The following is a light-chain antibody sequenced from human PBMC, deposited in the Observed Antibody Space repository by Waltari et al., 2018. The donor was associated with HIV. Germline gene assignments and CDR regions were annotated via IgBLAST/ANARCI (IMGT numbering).Light chain of an antibody. CDR1: SSDLGCYYF. CDR3: SSYAGNYNLV. J-gene: IGLJ3*02. V-gene: IGLV2-8*01. Sequence: QSALTPPPSASGSPGQSVTIPCTGSSSDLGCYYFVPWFQQHPGKAPKLVIYEVYKRPSGVPDRFSGSKSGNTASLTVSGLQAEDEAYYHCSSYAGNYNLVFGGGTKLTVL. CDR2: EVY.